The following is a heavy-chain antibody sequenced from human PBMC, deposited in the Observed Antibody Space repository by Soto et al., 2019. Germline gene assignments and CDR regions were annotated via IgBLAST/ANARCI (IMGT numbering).Heavy chain of an antibody. CDR2: MNPNSGNA. V-gene: IGHV1-8*01. CDR1: GYTFTSYD. CDR3: ARGHSGYDYGYYYYYMDV. J-gene: IGHJ6*03. D-gene: IGHD5-12*01. Sequence: GASVKVSCKASGYTFTSYDINWVRQATGQGLEWMGWMNPNSGNAGYAQKFQGRVTMTRNTSISTAYMELSSLRSEDTAVYYCARGHSGYDYGYYYYYMDVWGKGTTVTV.